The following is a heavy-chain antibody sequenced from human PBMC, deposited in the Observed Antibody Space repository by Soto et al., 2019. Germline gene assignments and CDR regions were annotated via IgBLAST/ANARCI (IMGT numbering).Heavy chain of an antibody. D-gene: IGHD3-22*01. V-gene: IGHV1-46*01. CDR2: IYPSGSST. CDR1: GDIFTNYY. J-gene: IGHJ5*02. Sequence: ASVKVSCKASGDIFTNYYIHCVRQAPGQGLEWMGLIYPSGSSTSYTQKFQGRVTMTRDTSTSTVHMELSSLRAGDTAVYYCARDSSGYPGWFDPWGQGTLVTVSS. CDR3: ARDSSGYPGWFDP.